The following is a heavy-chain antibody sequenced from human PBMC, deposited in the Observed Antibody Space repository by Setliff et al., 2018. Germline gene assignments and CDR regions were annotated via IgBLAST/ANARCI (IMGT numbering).Heavy chain of an antibody. CDR1: GDSISSRRNY. CDR2: IYTSWST. J-gene: IGHJ6*03. D-gene: IGHD3-3*01. V-gene: IGHV4-61*09. Sequence: KASETLSLTCTVSGDSISSRRNYWGWFRQPAGKELEWIGQIYTSWSTNYNPSLKSRGTISLDTSKNQFSLSLTSVTAEDTAVYYCARMSGFQYIDVWDKGTTVTVSS. CDR3: ARMSGFQYIDV.